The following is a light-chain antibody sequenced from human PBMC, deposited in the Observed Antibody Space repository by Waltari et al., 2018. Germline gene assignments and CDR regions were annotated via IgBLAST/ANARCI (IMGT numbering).Light chain of an antibody. CDR2: EDD. Sequence: FMLTQPHSVSESPGKTVTISCTRNSGSIGRNYVHWYHQRPGGAPTIVIFEDDQRPSGFPVRFSGSIDSASNSASLTLSGLEIEDEGDYYCQSYDGGIWVFGGGTRLTVL. CDR1: SGSIGRNY. J-gene: IGLJ3*02. V-gene: IGLV6-57*04. CDR3: QSYDGGIWV.